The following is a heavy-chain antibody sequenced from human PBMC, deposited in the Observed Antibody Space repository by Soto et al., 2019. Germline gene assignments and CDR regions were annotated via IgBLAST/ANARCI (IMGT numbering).Heavy chain of an antibody. CDR3: AIYDFWSGYYVSWGNYYYYYGMDV. Sequence: GASVKVSCKVSGYTLTELSMHWVRQAPGKGLEWMGGFDPEDGETIYAQKFQGRVTMTEDTSTDAAYMELSSLRSEDTAVYYCAIYDFWSGYYVSWGNYYYYYGMDVWGQGTKVTVSS. J-gene: IGHJ6*02. D-gene: IGHD3-3*01. CDR1: GYTLTELS. V-gene: IGHV1-24*01. CDR2: FDPEDGET.